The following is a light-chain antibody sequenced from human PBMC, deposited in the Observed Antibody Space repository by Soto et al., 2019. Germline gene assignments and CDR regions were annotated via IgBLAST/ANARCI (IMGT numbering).Light chain of an antibody. CDR1: SSDVGSYNL. V-gene: IGLV2-23*01. Sequence: QSALTQPASVSGSPGQSITISCTGTSSDVGSYNLVSWYQQHPGKAPKLMIYEGSKRPSGVSNRFSGSKSGTTASLTISGLQAEDEADYYCCSYAGSRTGVFGGGTKLTVL. CDR3: CSYAGSRTGV. J-gene: IGLJ2*01. CDR2: EGS.